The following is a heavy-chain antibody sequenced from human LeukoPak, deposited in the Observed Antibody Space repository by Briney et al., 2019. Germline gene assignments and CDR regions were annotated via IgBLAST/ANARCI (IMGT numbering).Heavy chain of an antibody. J-gene: IGHJ3*02. CDR2: THYSGST. Sequence: SETLSLTCTVSGVSISTYYWSWIRQPPGKRLEWIGYTHYSGSTNYNPSLKSRVTISVDTSKNQFSLKLNSVTAADTAMYYCARDLGTSGSDAYDIWGQGTMVTVSS. CDR1: GVSISTYY. V-gene: IGHV4-59*01. D-gene: IGHD5-12*01. CDR3: ARDLGTSGSDAYDI.